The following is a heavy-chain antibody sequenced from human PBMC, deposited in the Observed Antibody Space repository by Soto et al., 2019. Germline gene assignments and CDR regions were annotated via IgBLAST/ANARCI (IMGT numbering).Heavy chain of an antibody. CDR3: ARGLGSSGWYSTWDVLDI. CDR2: IKQDGNEK. V-gene: IGHV3-7*01. Sequence: GGSLRLSCAVSGFTFSDYWMSWVRQAPGKGLEWVANIKQDGNEKYYVDSVKGRFTISRDNAKNSLYLQMNSLRAEDTAVYYCARGLGSSGWYSTWDVLDIWGQGTMVTVSS. CDR1: GFTFSDYW. J-gene: IGHJ3*02. D-gene: IGHD6-19*01.